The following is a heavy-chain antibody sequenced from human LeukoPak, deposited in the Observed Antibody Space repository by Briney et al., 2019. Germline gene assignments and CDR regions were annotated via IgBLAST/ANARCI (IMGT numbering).Heavy chain of an antibody. Sequence: ASVKVSCKASGYTFTSYAMHWVRQAPGQGLGWMGWITPSGGTNYPQKFQGRAAITRDTSITTAYMVLSRLTSDETAVYYCVRDGSGDGFAHFDYWGQGALGTVSS. V-gene: IGHV1-2*02. CDR3: VRDGSGDGFAHFDY. J-gene: IGHJ4*02. D-gene: IGHD5-24*01. CDR1: GYTFTSYA. CDR2: ITPSGGT.